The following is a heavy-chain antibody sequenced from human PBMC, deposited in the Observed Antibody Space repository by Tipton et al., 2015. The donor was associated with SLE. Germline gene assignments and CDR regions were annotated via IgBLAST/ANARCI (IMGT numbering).Heavy chain of an antibody. CDR3: AREGRFTTGWESDS. CDR2: IYHSGST. J-gene: IGHJ4*02. Sequence: TLSLTCNVSGGSISSDGYYWSWIRQHPGEGLEWIGFIYHSGSTYYNPSLKSRVTISMDTSKNQFSLKMNSVTAADTAVYYCAREGRFTTGWESDSWGLGTLVTVSS. V-gene: IGHV4-31*03. D-gene: IGHD6-19*01. CDR1: GGSISSDGYY.